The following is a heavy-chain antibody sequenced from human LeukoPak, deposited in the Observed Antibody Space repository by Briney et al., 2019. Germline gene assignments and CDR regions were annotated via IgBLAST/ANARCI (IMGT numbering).Heavy chain of an antibody. CDR2: IYYSGST. CDR1: GGSISSYY. V-gene: IGHV4-59*01. Sequence: SETLSLTCTVSGGSISSYYWSWIRQPPGKGLEWIGYIYYSGSTNYNPSLKSRVTMSVDTSKNQFSLKLSSVTAADTAVYYCARDVRRDGYSNFDYWGQGTLVTVSS. D-gene: IGHD5-24*01. J-gene: IGHJ4*02. CDR3: ARDVRRDGYSNFDY.